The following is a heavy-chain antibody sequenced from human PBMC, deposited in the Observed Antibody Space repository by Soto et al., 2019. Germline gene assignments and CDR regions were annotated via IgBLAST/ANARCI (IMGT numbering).Heavy chain of an antibody. Sequence: QVQLVQSGSEVRKPGSSVKVSCKASGDTFSSYTFAWVRQAPGQGLQWVGGIMPVFGTAYYAQNFHGRVTMTADESTSTVYMELSSLRSDASAVFYCATLSRRGFFCLWYVDLWGRGTLVTVSS. D-gene: IGHD3-9*01. CDR1: GDTFSSYT. CDR2: IMPVFGTA. J-gene: IGHJ2*01. V-gene: IGHV1-69*01. CDR3: ATLSRRGFFCLWYVDL.